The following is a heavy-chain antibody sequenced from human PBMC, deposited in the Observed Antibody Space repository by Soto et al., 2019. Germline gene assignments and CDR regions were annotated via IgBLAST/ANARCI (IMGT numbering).Heavy chain of an antibody. V-gene: IGHV3-30-3*01. CDR1: GFTFSSYA. CDR2: ISYDGSNK. D-gene: IGHD6-13*01. Sequence: PGGSLRLSCAASGFTFSSYAMHWVRQAPGKGLEWVAVISYDGSNKYYADSVKGRFTISRDNSKNTLYLQMNSLRAEDTAVYYCARDLQAAGPTFIGMDVWGQGTTVTVSS. CDR3: ARDLQAAGPTFIGMDV. J-gene: IGHJ6*02.